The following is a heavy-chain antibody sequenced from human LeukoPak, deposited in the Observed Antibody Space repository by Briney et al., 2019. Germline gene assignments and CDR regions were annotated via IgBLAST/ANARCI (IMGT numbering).Heavy chain of an antibody. CDR2: ISGYNDNT. V-gene: IGHV1-18*01. CDR1: GYIFTNFG. CDR3: ARDNPRIAVAGYYYYMDV. J-gene: IGHJ6*03. D-gene: IGHD6-19*01. Sequence: ASVKVSCKASGYIFTNFGISGVRQARGQGLEGVGWISGYNDNTKYVHKIQGGVTMTTDTSTSTAYMELRRLRSVDTAVYYCARDNPRIAVAGYYYYMDVWGKGTTVTVSS.